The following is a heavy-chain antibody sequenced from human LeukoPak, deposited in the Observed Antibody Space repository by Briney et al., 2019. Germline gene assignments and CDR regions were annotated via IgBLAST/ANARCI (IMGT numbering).Heavy chain of an antibody. CDR3: ARARYGDYRFDY. CDR2: MNPNSGNT. Sequence: ASVKVSCKASGYTFTSYDINWVRQATGQGLELMGWMNPNSGNTGYVQKFQGRVTMTRNTSISTAYMELSSLRPEDTAVYYCARARYGDYRFDYWGQGTLVTVSS. V-gene: IGHV1-8*01. CDR1: GYTFTSYD. D-gene: IGHD4-17*01. J-gene: IGHJ4*02.